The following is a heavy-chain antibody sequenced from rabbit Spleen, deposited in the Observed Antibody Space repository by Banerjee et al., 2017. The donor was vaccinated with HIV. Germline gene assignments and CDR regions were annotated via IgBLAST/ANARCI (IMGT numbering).Heavy chain of an antibody. CDR1: GFSFSDKAV. CDR2: IYGGSSGTT. D-gene: IGHD1-1*01. V-gene: IGHV1S45*01. J-gene: IGHJ6*01. CDR3: TRGASGTEGVLGFSL. Sequence: QEQLVESGGGLVQPEGSLTLTCTASGFSFSDKAVMCWVRQAPGKGLEWIACIYGGSSGTTAYASWAKGRFTVSKASSTTVDLKMTSLTAADTATYFCTRGASGTEGVLGFSLWGPGTLVTVS.